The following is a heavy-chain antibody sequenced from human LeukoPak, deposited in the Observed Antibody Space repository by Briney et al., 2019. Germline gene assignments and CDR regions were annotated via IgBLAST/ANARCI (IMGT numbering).Heavy chain of an antibody. D-gene: IGHD2-2*02. Sequence: PSETLSLTCTVSGGSISGSSYYWGWIRQPPGKGLEWIGSIYYSGSTYYNPSLKSRVTISVDTSKNQFSLKLNSVTATDTAVYYCARGRRYCSSTSCYTYHYYYGMDVWGQGTTVTVSS. CDR1: GGSISGSSYY. J-gene: IGHJ6*02. CDR2: IYYSGST. CDR3: ARGRRYCSSTSCYTYHYYYGMDV. V-gene: IGHV4-39*02.